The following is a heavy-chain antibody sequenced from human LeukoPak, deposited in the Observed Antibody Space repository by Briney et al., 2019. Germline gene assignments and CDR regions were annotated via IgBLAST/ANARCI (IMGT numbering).Heavy chain of an antibody. D-gene: IGHD3-22*01. Sequence: SETLSLTCTVSGVSISSYYWSWIRQPAGKGLEWIGRIYTSGSTNYNPSLKSRVTISVDTSKNQFSLNLNSVTAADTAVYYCALWGYFDSSGRHFWGQGTLVTVSS. V-gene: IGHV4-4*07. J-gene: IGHJ4*02. CDR1: GVSISSYY. CDR2: IYTSGST. CDR3: ALWGYFDSSGRHF.